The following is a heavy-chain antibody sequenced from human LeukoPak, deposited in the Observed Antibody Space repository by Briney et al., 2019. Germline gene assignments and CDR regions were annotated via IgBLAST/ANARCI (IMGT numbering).Heavy chain of an antibody. CDR1: GFTFSSYG. J-gene: IGHJ4*02. D-gene: IGHD3-9*01. CDR3: ATSWDILTGYYSDDY. CDR2: IRYDGSNK. Sequence: PGGSLRLSCGASGFTFSSYGMHWVRQAPGKGLEWVAFIRYDGSNKYYADSVKGRFTISRDNSKNTLYLQMNSLRAEDTAVYYCATSWDILTGYYSDDYWGQGTLVTVSS. V-gene: IGHV3-30*02.